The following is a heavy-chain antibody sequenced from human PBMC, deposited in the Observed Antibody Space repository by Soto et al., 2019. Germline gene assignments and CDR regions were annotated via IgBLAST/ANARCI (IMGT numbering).Heavy chain of an antibody. CDR2: IYYRGST. D-gene: IGHD2-21*02. Sequence: QPPGTGLEWIGFIYYRGSTNYTPSLKSRVTISVDTSKNQFSLKLSSVTAADTAVYYCGGDESAGPFDIWGQGTMVTVSS. J-gene: IGHJ3*02. V-gene: IGHV4-59*01. CDR3: GGDESAGPFDI.